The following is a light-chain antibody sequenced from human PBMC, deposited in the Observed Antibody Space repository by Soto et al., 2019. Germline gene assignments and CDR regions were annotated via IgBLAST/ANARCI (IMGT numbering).Light chain of an antibody. CDR1: SSHIGINT. CDR3: GAWDESLNGYV. CDR2: TDN. Sequence: QSVLTQPRSASGTPGQRVTISCSGGSSHIGINTVNWYQQLPGTTPKVLIYTDNERPSGVPDRFSGSKSGTSASLAINGLQSGDEADYYCGAWDESLNGYVFGTGTKVTVL. V-gene: IGLV1-44*01. J-gene: IGLJ1*01.